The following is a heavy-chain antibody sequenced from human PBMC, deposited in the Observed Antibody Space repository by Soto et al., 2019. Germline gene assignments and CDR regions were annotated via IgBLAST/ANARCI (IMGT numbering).Heavy chain of an antibody. D-gene: IGHD3-16*01. Sequence: SETLSLTCTVSGGSISSYYWSWIRQPPGKGLEWIGYIYYSGSTNYNPSLKSRVTISVDTSKNQFSLKLSSVTAADTAVYYCARDLSLKGDPGYVDYRGQGTLVTVSS. CDR2: IYYSGST. J-gene: IGHJ4*02. CDR1: GGSISSYY. V-gene: IGHV4-59*12. CDR3: ARDLSLKGDPGYVDY.